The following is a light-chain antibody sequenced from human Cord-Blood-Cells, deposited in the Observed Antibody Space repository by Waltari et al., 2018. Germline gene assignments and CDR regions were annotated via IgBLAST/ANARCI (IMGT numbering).Light chain of an antibody. J-gene: IGKJ5*01. CDR3: QQANSFPIT. CDR1: QGISSG. Sequence: DIQMTQSPSSVSASVGDRVTITCRASQGISSGLAWYQQKLGKAPKLLFYAASSLQSGVPSRFSGSGSGTDFTLTISNLQPEDFATYYCQQANSFPITFGQGTRLEIK. V-gene: IGKV1-12*01. CDR2: AAS.